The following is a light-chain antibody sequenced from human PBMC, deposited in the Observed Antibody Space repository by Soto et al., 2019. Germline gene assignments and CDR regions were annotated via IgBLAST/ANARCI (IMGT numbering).Light chain of an antibody. CDR1: QSVGKF. CDR2: DAS. CDR3: QQRGNWPPLFT. J-gene: IGKJ3*01. Sequence: EIVLTQSPATLSLSPGERATLSCRASQSVGKFLAWYQQKPGQAPRLLIYDASNRATGIPARFSGSGSGTAFTLPISSLEPEDFAVYYCQQRGNWPPLFTFGPGTMVDIK. V-gene: IGKV3-11*01.